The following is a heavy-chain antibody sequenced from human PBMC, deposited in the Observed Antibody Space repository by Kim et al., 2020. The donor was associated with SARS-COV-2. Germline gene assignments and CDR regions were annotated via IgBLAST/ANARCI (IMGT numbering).Heavy chain of an antibody. Sequence: ETLSLTCAVYGGSFSGYYWSWIRQPPGKGLEWIGEINHSGSTNYNPSLKSRVTISVDTSKNQFSLKLSSVTAADTAVYYCARGMWFGYFDLWGRGTLVTVSS. J-gene: IGHJ2*01. D-gene: IGHD3-10*01. CDR3: ARGMWFGYFDL. CDR2: INHSGST. V-gene: IGHV4-34*01. CDR1: GGSFSGYY.